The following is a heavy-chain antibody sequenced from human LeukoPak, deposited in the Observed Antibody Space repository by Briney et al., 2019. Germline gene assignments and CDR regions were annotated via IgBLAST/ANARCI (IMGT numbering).Heavy chain of an antibody. J-gene: IGHJ6*03. Sequence: PSETLSLTCTVSGGSISSDCWSWIRQPPGKGLEWIGYIYYSGSTNYNPSLKSRVTISVDTSRNQFSLKLSSVTAADTAVYYCARGRSKLVHYYYYMDVWGKGTTVTVSS. CDR3: ARGRSKLVHYYYYMDV. CDR2: IYYSGST. V-gene: IGHV4-59*01. CDR1: GGSISSDC. D-gene: IGHD6-6*01.